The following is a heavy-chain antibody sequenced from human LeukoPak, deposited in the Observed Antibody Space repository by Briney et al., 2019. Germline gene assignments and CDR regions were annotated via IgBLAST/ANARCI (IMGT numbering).Heavy chain of an antibody. CDR1: GFTFSSYA. D-gene: IGHD3-3*01. CDR3: AKGYYGFWSGQGYFDY. CDR2: ISGSGGST. J-gene: IGHJ4*02. Sequence: GGSLRLSCAASGFTFSSYAMSWVRQAPGKGLEWVSAISGSGGSTYYADSVKGRFTISRDNSKTTLYLQMNSLRAEDTAVYYCAKGYYGFWSGQGYFDYWGQGTLVTVSS. V-gene: IGHV3-23*01.